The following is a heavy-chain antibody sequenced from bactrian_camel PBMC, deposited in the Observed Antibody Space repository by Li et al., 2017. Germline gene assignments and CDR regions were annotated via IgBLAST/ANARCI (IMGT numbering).Heavy chain of an antibody. J-gene: IGHJ4*01. CDR1: GYTYTSKC. CDR2: IYPGSGNT. V-gene: IGHV3S1*01. CDR3: ARAFLAY. Sequence: VQLVESGGGSVQAGGSLKLSCAASGYTYTSKCIGWFRQAPGKEREGVATIYPGSGNTYYADSVKGRFTISQDNVKNTVYLQMKSLKSEDTARYYCARAFLAYWGQGTQVTVS.